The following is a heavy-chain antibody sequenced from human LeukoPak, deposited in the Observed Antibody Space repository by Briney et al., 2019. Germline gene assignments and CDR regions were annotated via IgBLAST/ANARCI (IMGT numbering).Heavy chain of an antibody. CDR2: ISYSGAS. D-gene: IGHD6-6*01. CDR1: GGFINNSPYY. CDR3: GRHASMDPCDP. V-gene: IGHV4-39*01. Sequence: SETLSLICTVSGGFINNSPYYWTWIRQPPGKGLEWLASISYSGASYRNPSLKSRITISVDNSKNHFSLKLTSVTATGTAVYYCGRHASMDPCDPWGQGTLVTVSS. J-gene: IGHJ5*02.